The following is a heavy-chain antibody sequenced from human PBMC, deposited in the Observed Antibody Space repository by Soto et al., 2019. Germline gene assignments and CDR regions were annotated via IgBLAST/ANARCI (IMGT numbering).Heavy chain of an antibody. CDR2: IYYSGST. J-gene: IGHJ5*02. D-gene: IGHD6-13*01. Sequence: SETLSLTCTVSGGSISSGGYYWSWIRQHPGKGLEWIGYIYYSGSTYYNPSLKSRVTISVDTSKNQFSLKLSSVTAADTAVYYCARDRAAAGMLPNNWFDPWGQGTLVTVSS. CDR1: GGSISSGGYY. CDR3: ARDRAAAGMLPNNWFDP. V-gene: IGHV4-31*03.